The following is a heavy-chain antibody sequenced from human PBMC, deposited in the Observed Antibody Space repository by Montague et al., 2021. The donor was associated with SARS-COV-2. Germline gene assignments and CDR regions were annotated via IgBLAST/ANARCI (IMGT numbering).Heavy chain of an antibody. CDR3: AKHPGTGALVYWYFDL. CDR2: IFGSGAGT. V-gene: IGHV3-23*01. Sequence: SLRLSCAASGFTFSNYAMSWVRQAPGRGLQWVSTIFGSGAGTYYAGSVKGRFTISRDNSRDTLYLQMNGLKAEDTAKYYCAKHPGTGALVYWYFDLWGRGTVVSVSS. D-gene: IGHD3-10*01. CDR1: GFTFSNYA. J-gene: IGHJ2*01.